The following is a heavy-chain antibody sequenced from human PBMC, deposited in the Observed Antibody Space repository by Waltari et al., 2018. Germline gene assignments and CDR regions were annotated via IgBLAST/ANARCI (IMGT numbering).Heavy chain of an antibody. D-gene: IGHD3-3*01. V-gene: IGHV3-30*02. CDR3: AKPHYDFWSGYYFDY. J-gene: IGHJ4*02. Sequence: QVQLVESGGGVVQPGGSLRLSCAASGFTFTSYGIHWLRQAPGKGLEWVAFIRYDGSNKYYADSVRGRFTISRDNSKNTLYLQMNSLRAEDTAVYYCAKPHYDFWSGYYFDYWGQGTLVTVSS. CDR1: GFTFTSYG. CDR2: IRYDGSNK.